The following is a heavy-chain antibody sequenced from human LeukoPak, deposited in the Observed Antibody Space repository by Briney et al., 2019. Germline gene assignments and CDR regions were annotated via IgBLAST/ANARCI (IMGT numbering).Heavy chain of an antibody. V-gene: IGHV1-69*05. J-gene: IGHJ5*02. Sequence: SVKVSCKASGGTFNSYAISWVRQAPGQGLEWMGGIIPIFGTANYAQKFQGRVTITTDESTSTAYMELSSLRSEDTAVYYCAREARLVAAAGANWFDPWGQGTLVTVSS. D-gene: IGHD6-13*01. CDR2: IIPIFGTA. CDR1: GGTFNSYA. CDR3: AREARLVAAAGANWFDP.